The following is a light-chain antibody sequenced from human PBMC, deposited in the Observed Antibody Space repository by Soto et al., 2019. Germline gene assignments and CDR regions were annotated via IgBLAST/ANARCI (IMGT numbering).Light chain of an antibody. CDR3: QQYNNWPLT. CDR2: DAS. Sequence: ETVMTQSPATLSVSPGDRATLSCSASQSVSYNLAWYQQKPGQAPRLLIYDASTRATGIPARFSGSASGTEFTLTISSLLSEDFAVYYCQQYNNWPLTFGGGKKVDIK. V-gene: IGKV3D-15*01. J-gene: IGKJ4*01. CDR1: QSVSYN.